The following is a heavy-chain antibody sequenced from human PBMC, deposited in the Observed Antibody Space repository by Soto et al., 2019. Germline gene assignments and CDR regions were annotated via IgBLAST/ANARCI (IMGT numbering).Heavy chain of an antibody. D-gene: IGHD5-12*01. V-gene: IGHV4-30-4*01. Sequence: PSETLSLTCTVSGGSISSGDYYWSWIRQPPGKGLEWIGYIYYSGSTYYNPSLESRVTISVDTSKNHFSLNLSSVTAADMAVYYCAREGSYSAYNFAHGIQLWSFDFWGQGALVAASS. CDR3: AREGSYSAYNFAHGIQLWSFDF. CDR2: IYYSGST. CDR1: GGSISSGDYY. J-gene: IGHJ4*02.